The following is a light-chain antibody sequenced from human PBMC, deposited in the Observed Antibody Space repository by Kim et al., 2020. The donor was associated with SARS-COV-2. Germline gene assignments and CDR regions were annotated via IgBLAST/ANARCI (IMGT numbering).Light chain of an antibody. J-gene: IGKJ1*01. CDR1: QSVSRNY. CDR2: DAS. Sequence: EIVLTQSPGTLSLSPGERATLSCRASQSVSRNYLAWHQQKPGQAPRLLIYDASSRATGIPDRFSCSGSGTDFTLTISRLEPEDFAVYYCQQYGSSPHTFGQGTKVDIK. V-gene: IGKV3-20*01. CDR3: QQYGSSPHT.